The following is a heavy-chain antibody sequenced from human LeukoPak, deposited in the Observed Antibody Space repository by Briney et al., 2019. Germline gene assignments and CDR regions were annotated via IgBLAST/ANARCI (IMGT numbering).Heavy chain of an antibody. D-gene: IGHD6-19*01. CDR2: IFGSGGST. V-gene: IGHV3-23*01. CDR3: AKTTTGYSSGRFPGWPVDY. Sequence: GGSLRLSCAASGFTFSSYAMYWVRQAPGKGLEWVSGIFGSGGSTHYAASVKGRFTISRDNSKNTVYLQMNSLRAEDTAVYYCAKTTTGYSSGRFPGWPVDYWGQGTLVTASS. CDR1: GFTFSSYA. J-gene: IGHJ4*02.